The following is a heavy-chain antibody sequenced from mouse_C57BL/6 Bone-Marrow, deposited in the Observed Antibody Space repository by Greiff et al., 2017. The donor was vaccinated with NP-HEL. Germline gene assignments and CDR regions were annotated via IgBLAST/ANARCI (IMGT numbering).Heavy chain of an antibody. D-gene: IGHD2-3*01. CDR2: IYPGGGYT. J-gene: IGHJ1*03. Sequence: VQLQQSGAELVRPGTSVKMSCKASGYTFTNYWIGWAKQRPGHGLEWIGDIYPGGGYTNYNEKFKGKATLTADKSSSTAYMQFSSLTSEDSAIYYCARRYDGYSWYFDVWGTGTTVTVSS. CDR1: GYTFTNYW. V-gene: IGHV1-63*01. CDR3: ARRYDGYSWYFDV.